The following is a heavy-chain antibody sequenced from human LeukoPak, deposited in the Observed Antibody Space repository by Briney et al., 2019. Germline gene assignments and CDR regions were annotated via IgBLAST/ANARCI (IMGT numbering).Heavy chain of an antibody. J-gene: IGHJ4*02. V-gene: IGHV5-51*01. CDR3: ARHSDVVGAI. CDR1: GYTFTHQW. D-gene: IGHD3-16*01. CDR2: IYPRDSDT. Sequence: GESLKISCEASGYTFTHQWIGWVRQMPGTGLEWVGIIYPRDSDTIYSPSFQGHVTISADTSIDTAYLEWRSLEASDTTMYYCARHSDVVGAIWGQGTQVTVSS.